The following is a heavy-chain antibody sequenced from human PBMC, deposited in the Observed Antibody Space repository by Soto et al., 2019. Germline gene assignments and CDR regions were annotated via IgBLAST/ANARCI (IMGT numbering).Heavy chain of an antibody. CDR1: GGPISSGGYS. D-gene: IGHD2-21*02. V-gene: IGHV4-30-2*01. Sequence: SETLSLTCAVSGGPISSGGYSWSWIRQPPGKGLEWIGYMYHSGSTYYNPSLKSRVTISVDKSKNQFSLKLSSVTAADTAVYYCASKGYCDDDCYLFDYGGQEILVTVS. CDR2: MYHSGST. J-gene: IGHJ4*02. CDR3: ASKGYCDDDCYLFDY.